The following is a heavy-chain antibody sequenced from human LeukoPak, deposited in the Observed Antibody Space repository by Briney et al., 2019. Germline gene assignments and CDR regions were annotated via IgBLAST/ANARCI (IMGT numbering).Heavy chain of an antibody. V-gene: IGHV3-21*01. D-gene: IGHD1-26*01. CDR1: GFTFSTYS. J-gene: IGHJ4*02. Sequence: GGSLRLPCAASGFTFSTYSMNWVRQAPGKGLEWVSSISSSSDYIYYADSVKGRFTVSRDNAKNSLHLQMNSLRAEDTAVYYCARDIAGRELLDYWGQGTLVTVSS. CDR3: ARDIAGRELLDY. CDR2: ISSSSDYI.